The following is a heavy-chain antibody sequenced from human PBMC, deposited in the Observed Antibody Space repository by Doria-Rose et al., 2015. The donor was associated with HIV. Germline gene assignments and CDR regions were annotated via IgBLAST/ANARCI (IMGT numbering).Heavy chain of an antibody. J-gene: IGHJ4*02. Sequence: VTLKESGPVLVKPIETLTLTCTVSGVSLSSPGMSVSWIRQPPGKALEWLANIFSDDERSYKTSLKSRLTISRGTSKSQVVLTMTDMDPVDTATYYCARIKSSRWYHKYYFDFWGQGTLVIVSA. D-gene: IGHD6-13*01. CDR3: ARIKSSRWYHKYYFDF. CDR2: IFSDDER. V-gene: IGHV2-26*01. CDR1: GVSLSSPGMS.